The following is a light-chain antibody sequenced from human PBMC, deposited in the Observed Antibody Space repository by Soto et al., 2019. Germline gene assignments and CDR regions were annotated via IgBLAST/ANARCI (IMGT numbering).Light chain of an antibody. J-gene: IGKJ3*01. V-gene: IGKV3-20*01. CDR3: QQYGSSPFT. CDR2: GAS. Sequence: EIVLTQSPGTLSLSPGESTTLSCRASQSVTGTYLAWYQQRLGQAPRLLIYGASSRATGIPDRFSGSGSGTDFTLTIRRLEPEDFAVYYCQQYGSSPFTFGPGNKVDIK. CDR1: QSVTGTY.